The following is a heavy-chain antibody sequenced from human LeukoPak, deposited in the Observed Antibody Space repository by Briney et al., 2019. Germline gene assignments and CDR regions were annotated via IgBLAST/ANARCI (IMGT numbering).Heavy chain of an antibody. V-gene: IGHV3-7*01. J-gene: IGHJ4*02. D-gene: IGHD2-15*01. Sequence: GGSLTLSCAASGFTFSSYWMSWVRQPPGKGLEWVANIKQDGSEKYYVDSVKGRFTISRNNAKNSLYLRMNSLRAEDTDVYYCARDPGYCSGGSCYFDYWGQGTLVTVSS. CDR2: IKQDGSEK. CDR3: ARDPGYCSGGSCYFDY. CDR1: GFTFSSYW.